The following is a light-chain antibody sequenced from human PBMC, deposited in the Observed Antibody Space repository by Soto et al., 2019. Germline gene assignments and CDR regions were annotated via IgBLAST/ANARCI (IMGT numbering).Light chain of an antibody. V-gene: IGKV3-11*01. CDR1: QSVSTY. CDR2: DTS. CDR3: HHRTAWRGLT. Sequence: ESVLTQSPVTLSLSPGERATLSCRASQSVSTYLAWYQQKPGQAPRLLIYDTSNRATGIPARFSGSGSGTNFTLTISSLEPEDFAVYYCHHRTAWRGLTFGGGTKVEF. J-gene: IGKJ4*01.